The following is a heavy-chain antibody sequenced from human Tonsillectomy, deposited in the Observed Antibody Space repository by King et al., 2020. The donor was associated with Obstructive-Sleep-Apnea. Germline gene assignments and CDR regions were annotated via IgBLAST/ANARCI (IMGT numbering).Heavy chain of an antibody. CDR2: IYYSGST. V-gene: IGHV4-39*07. Sequence: QLQLQESGPGLVKPSETLSLTCTVSSGSISGSSYYWDWIRQPPGKGLEWIGSIYYSGSTYYNPSLKSRLTMSVDTSKNQFSLKLSSVTAADTAVYYCARKLRYFDGLSKGYFDYWGQGTLVTVSS. J-gene: IGHJ4*02. CDR1: SGSISGSSYY. D-gene: IGHD3-9*01. CDR3: ARKLRYFDGLSKGYFDY.